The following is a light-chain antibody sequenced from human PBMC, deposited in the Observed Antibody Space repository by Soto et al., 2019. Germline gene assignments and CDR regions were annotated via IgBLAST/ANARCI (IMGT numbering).Light chain of an antibody. CDR2: SNN. CDR3: AAWDDSLNGRV. Sequence: QSVLTQPPSASGTPGQRVTISCSGSSSNIGSKTVNWYQQLPGPAPKLLIYSNNQRPSGVPDRFSGYKSGTSASLAISWLQSEDEADYYCAAWDDSLNGRVFGGGTKLTVL. J-gene: IGLJ2*01. CDR1: SSNIGSKT. V-gene: IGLV1-44*01.